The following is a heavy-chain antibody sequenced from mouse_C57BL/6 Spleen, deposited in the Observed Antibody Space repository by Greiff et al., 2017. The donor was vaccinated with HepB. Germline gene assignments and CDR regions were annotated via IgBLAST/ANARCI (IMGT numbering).Heavy chain of an antibody. V-gene: IGHV8-8*01. J-gene: IGHJ4*01. CDR3: ARIPGCYYAMDY. CDR2: IWWDDDT. CDR1: GFSLRPFGMG. Sequence: QVQLKESGPGILQPSQTLSLTCSFSGFSLRPFGMGVGWIRQPSGKGLEWLAHIWWDDDTYYNPALKSRLTISKDTSKNQVFLKIANVDTADTATYYCARIPGCYYAMDYWGQGTSVTVSS.